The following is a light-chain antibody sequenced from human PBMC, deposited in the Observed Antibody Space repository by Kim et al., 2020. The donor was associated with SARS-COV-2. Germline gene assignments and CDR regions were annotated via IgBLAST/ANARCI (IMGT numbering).Light chain of an antibody. CDR2: RNN. CDR3: AAWDDSLSGYV. J-gene: IGLJ1*01. CDR1: SSNIGSNY. V-gene: IGLV1-47*01. Sequence: GQRGTISCSGSSSNIGSNYVYWYQQLPGTAPKLLIYRNNQRPSGVPDRFSGSKSGTSASLAISGLRSEDEADYYCAAWDDSLSGYVFGTGTKVTVL.